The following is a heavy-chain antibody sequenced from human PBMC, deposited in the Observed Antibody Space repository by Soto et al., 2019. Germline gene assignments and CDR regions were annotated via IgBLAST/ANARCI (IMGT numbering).Heavy chain of an antibody. D-gene: IGHD1-1*01. CDR1: GYTFTSYY. CDR2: INPSGGST. J-gene: IGHJ6*02. Sequence: ASVKVSFKASGYTFTSYYMHWFRHSPGQGLEWMGIINPSGGSTSYAQKFQGRVTMTRDTSTSTVYMELSSLRSEDTAVYYCARDQGDGYNYSRGGYGMDVWGQGTTVTVS. CDR3: ARDQGDGYNYSRGGYGMDV. V-gene: IGHV1-46*01.